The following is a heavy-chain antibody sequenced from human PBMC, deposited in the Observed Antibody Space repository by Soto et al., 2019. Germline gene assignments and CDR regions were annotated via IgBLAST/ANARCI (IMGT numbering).Heavy chain of an antibody. CDR3: ARDRRYCSGGSCSADDAFDI. CDR2: IYYSGST. D-gene: IGHD2-15*01. CDR1: GASISRYY. V-gene: IGHV4-59*01. J-gene: IGHJ3*02. Sequence: SETLSLTCTVSGASISRYYGSWIRQPPGKGLEWIGYIYYSGSTNYNPSLKSRATISVDTSKNQFSLNLSSVTAADTAVYYCARDRRYCSGGSCSADDAFDIWGQ.